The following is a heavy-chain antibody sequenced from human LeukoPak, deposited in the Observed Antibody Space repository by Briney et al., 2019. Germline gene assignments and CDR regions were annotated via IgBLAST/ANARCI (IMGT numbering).Heavy chain of an antibody. CDR2: IIPILGIA. CDR3: ASGYYYDSSGYNGY. V-gene: IGHV1-69*04. D-gene: IGHD3-22*01. Sequence: SVKVSCKASGGTFSSYAIRWVRQAPGQGLEWMGRIIPILGIANYAQKFQGRVTITADKSTSTAYMELSSLRSEDTAVYYCASGYYYDSSGYNGYWGQGTLVTVSS. J-gene: IGHJ4*02. CDR1: GGTFSSYA.